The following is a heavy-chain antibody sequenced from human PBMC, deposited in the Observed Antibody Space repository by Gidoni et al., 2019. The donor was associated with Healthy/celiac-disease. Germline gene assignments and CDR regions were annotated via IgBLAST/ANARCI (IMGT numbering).Heavy chain of an antibody. V-gene: IGHV3-9*01. CDR2: ISWNSGSI. CDR3: AKDMGITGTTGLYYYYYGMDV. Sequence: EVQLVESGGGLVQPGRSLRLSCAASGFTFDDYAMHWVRQAPGKGLEWVSGISWNSGSIGYADSVKGRFTISRDNAKNSLYLQMNSLRAEDTALYYCAKDMGITGTTGLYYYYYGMDVWGQGTTVTVSS. D-gene: IGHD1-7*01. CDR1: GFTFDDYA. J-gene: IGHJ6*02.